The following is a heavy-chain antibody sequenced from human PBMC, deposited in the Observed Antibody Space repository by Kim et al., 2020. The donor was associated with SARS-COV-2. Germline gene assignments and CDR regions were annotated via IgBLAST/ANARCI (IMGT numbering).Heavy chain of an antibody. D-gene: IGHD3-22*01. CDR3: NPTYYYDSWDDY. J-gene: IGHJ4*02. V-gene: IGHV3-49*02. Sequence: EYAASVKGRFTISRDDSKSIAYLQMNSLKTEDTAVYYCNPTYYYDSWDDYWGQGTLVTVSS.